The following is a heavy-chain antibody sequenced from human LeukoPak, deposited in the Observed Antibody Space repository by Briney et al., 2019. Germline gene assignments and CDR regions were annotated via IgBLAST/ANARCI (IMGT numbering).Heavy chain of an antibody. CDR2: IYYSGNT. CDR3: ARATYYYDSSGYYLGIYFDY. V-gene: IGHV4-59*01. D-gene: IGHD3-22*01. J-gene: IGHJ4*02. CDR1: GGSISSYY. Sequence: PSETLSLTCTVSGGSISSYYWSWIRQPPGKGLEWIGYIYYSGNTNYNPSLKSRVTISVDTSKNQFSLKLSSVTAADTAVYYCARATYYYDSSGYYLGIYFDYWGQGTLVTVSS.